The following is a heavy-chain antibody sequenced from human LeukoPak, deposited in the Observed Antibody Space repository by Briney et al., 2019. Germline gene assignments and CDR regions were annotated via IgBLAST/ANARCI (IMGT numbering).Heavy chain of an antibody. V-gene: IGHV4-34*01. CDR1: GGSFSDYY. J-gene: IGHJ4*02. CDR3: AKTPTALVRGGYYFDS. CDR2: INHSGST. D-gene: IGHD6-6*01. Sequence: PSETLSLTCAVYGGSFSDYYWNWIRQPPGRGLEWIGEINHSGSTNYNPSLKTRVTISVDTSKNQFSPKLNSVTAADTAVYFCAKTPTALVRGGYYFDSWGQGTLVTVSS.